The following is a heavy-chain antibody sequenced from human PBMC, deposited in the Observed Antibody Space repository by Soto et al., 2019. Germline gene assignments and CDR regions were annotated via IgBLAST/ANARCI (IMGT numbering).Heavy chain of an antibody. J-gene: IGHJ4*02. CDR3: ARAPHVAAAGPFFDY. Sequence: GGSLRLSCAASGFTFSSYSMNWVRQAPGKGLEWVSSISSSSSYIYYADSVKGRFTISRDNAKNSLYLQMNSLRAEDTAVYYCARAPHVAAAGPFFDYWGQGTLVTVSS. CDR2: ISSSSSYI. V-gene: IGHV3-21*01. CDR1: GFTFSSYS. D-gene: IGHD6-13*01.